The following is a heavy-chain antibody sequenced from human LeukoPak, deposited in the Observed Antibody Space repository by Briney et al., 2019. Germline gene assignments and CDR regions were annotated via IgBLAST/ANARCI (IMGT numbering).Heavy chain of an antibody. J-gene: IGHJ4*02. D-gene: IGHD6-13*01. CDR3: PRLRQQLVYYFDY. CDR2: IYPGHSDT. V-gene: IGHV5-51*01. CDR1: GYRFTSYW. Sequence: GESLNISWKGSGYRFTSYWIGGGRQMPGKGLEGMGIIYPGHSDTRYSPSFQGQVTISADKSISAAYLQWSSLKASDTAMYYCPRLRQQLVYYFDYWGQGTLVTVSS.